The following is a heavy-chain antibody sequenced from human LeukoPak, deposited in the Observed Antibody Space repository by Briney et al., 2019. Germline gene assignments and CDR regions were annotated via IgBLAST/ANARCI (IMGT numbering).Heavy chain of an antibody. CDR3: ERWASNGHNY. J-gene: IGHJ4*02. Sequence: PGGALRLSCAASGFTFRSYNMNWVRQAPGKGLEWVSSISSTSSYIYYADSVKGRFTISRDNARNSLYLQMNSLTAEDTAVYYCERWASNGHNYWAQGTLVTVSS. CDR2: ISSTSSYI. V-gene: IGHV3-21*01. CDR1: GFTFRSYN.